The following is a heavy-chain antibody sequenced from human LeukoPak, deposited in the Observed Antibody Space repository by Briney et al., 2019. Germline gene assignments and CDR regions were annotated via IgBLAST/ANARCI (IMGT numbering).Heavy chain of an antibody. Sequence: PGGSLRLSCAASGFTFSTYAMHWVRQAPGKGLEYVSAISSNGGSTYYANSVKGRFTISRDNSKNTLYLQMGSLRAEDMAVYYCARAGNGYDFWSGPYDYWGQGTLVTVSS. J-gene: IGHJ4*02. CDR1: GFTFSTYA. D-gene: IGHD3/OR15-3a*01. CDR2: ISSNGGST. V-gene: IGHV3-64*01. CDR3: ARAGNGYDFWSGPYDY.